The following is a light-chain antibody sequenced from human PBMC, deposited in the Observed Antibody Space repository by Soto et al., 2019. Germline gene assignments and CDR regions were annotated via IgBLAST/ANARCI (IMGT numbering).Light chain of an antibody. CDR3: PLSYIIRIS. J-gene: IGKJ5*01. Sequence: SQRNPTQSSLSASVGDTFTITCRASQSISSYLNWYQQKPGKAPKLLIYAASSLQSGVPSRFSGSGSGTDVTLTIRRLQPEDFATYYCPLSYIIRISFAEGTRLEF. CDR2: AAS. V-gene: IGKV1-39*01. CDR1: QSISSY.